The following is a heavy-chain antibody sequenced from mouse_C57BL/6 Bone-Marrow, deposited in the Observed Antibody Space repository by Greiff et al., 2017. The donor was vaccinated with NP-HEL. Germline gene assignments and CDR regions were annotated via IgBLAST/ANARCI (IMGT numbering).Heavy chain of an antibody. D-gene: IGHD2-4*01. CDR3: VTYYDYDGYYYAMDY. CDR1: GYTFTDYY. Sequence: SGPVLVKPGASVKMSCKASGYTFTDYYMNWVKQSHGKSLEWIGVINPYNGGTSYNQKFKGKATLTVDKSSSTAYMELNSLTSEDSAVYYCVTYYDYDGYYYAMDYWGQGTSVTVSS. V-gene: IGHV1-19*01. CDR2: INPYNGGT. J-gene: IGHJ4*01.